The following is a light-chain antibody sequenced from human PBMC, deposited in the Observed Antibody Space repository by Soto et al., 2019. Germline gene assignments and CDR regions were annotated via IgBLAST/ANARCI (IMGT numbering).Light chain of an antibody. CDR3: QQYHNWPPQYT. J-gene: IGKJ2*01. V-gene: IGKV3-15*01. Sequence: EIVLTQSPATLSLSPGERATLSCRASQTVSSNLAWYQQKPGQAPRLLIHGASTRATGVPARFXGGGXGTXXXXXXXXXXXEDFAVYYCQQYHNWPPQYTFGQGTKLQXX. CDR2: GAS. CDR1: QTVSSN.